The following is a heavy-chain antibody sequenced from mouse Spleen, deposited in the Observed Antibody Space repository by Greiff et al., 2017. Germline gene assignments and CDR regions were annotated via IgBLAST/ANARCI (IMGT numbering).Heavy chain of an antibody. D-gene: IGHD2-3*01. Sequence: EVKLVESGGGLVKPGGSLKLSCAASGFTFSSYTMSWVRQTPAKRLEWVATISSGGGNTYYPDSVKGRFTISRDNARNTLYLQMSSLRSEDTAMYYCARRDGYYGFAYWGQGTLVTVSA. CDR1: GFTFSSYT. V-gene: IGHV5-9*04. J-gene: IGHJ3*01. CDR3: ARRDGYYGFAY. CDR2: ISSGGGNT.